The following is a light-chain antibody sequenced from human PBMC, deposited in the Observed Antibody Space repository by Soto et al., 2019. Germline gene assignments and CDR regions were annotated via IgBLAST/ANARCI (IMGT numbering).Light chain of an antibody. CDR3: QQYGSSPVT. J-gene: IGKJ2*01. CDR2: GAS. V-gene: IGKV3-20*01. Sequence: EIVLTQSPGTLSLSPGERATLSCRASQSVSSTYLAWYQHKPGQAPWFLIYGASNRATGIPDRFSGSWSVTDFTLTISRLEPEDFALYYCQQYGSSPVTFGQGTKLEIK. CDR1: QSVSSTY.